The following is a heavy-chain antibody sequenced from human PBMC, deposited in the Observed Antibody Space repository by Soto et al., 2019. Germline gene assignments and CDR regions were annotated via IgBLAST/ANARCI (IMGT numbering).Heavy chain of an antibody. V-gene: IGHV5-51*01. D-gene: IGHD3-10*01. J-gene: IGHJ4*02. CDR1: GYTFSKYW. CDR2: IYPGDSDA. Sequence: GQSMKISCKGAGYTFSKYWIGWVRQTTGKGLEWMGMIYPGDSDARYSPSFEGQVTFSADKSISTAYLQWSSLKASDTAIYYCARQGGEYNTMSDYWGQGTLVTVSS. CDR3: ARQGGEYNTMSDY.